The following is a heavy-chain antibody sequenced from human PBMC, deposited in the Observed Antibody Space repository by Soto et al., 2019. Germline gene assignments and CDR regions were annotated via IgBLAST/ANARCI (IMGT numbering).Heavy chain of an antibody. V-gene: IGHV3-21*01. CDR2: ISSSSSYI. CDR1: GFTFSTYS. Sequence: PGGSLRLSCAASGFTFSTYSMNWVRQAPGKGLEWVSCISSSSSYIYYADSVKGRFTISRDNAKNSLYLQMYSLRAEDTAVYYCARDESSGYYRRPFDYWGQGTLVTVSS. CDR3: ARDESSGYYRRPFDY. D-gene: IGHD3-22*01. J-gene: IGHJ4*02.